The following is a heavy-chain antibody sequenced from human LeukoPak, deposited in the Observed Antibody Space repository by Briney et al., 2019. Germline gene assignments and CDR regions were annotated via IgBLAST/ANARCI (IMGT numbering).Heavy chain of an antibody. Sequence: ASVKVSCKASGYTFTSYDINWVRQATGQGLEWMGWMNPNSGNTGYAQKFQGRVTMTRNTSISTAYMELSSLRSEDTAVYYCARNLLYYYYMDVWGKGTTVTISS. V-gene: IGHV1-8*01. CDR2: MNPNSGNT. CDR1: GYTFTSYD. CDR3: ARNLLYYYYMDV. J-gene: IGHJ6*03.